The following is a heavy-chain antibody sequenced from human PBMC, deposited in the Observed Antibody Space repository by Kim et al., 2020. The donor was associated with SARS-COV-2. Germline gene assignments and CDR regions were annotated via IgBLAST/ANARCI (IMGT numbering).Heavy chain of an antibody. V-gene: IGHV7-4-1*02. CDR2: INTNTGNP. Sequence: ASVKVSCKASGYTFTSYAMNWVRQAPGQGLEWMGWINTNTGNPTYAQGFTGRFVFSLDTSVSTAYLQISSLKAEDTAVYYCARGYGSGSYYKEWWFDPWGQGTLVTVSS. CDR3: ARGYGSGSYYKEWWFDP. CDR1: GYTFTSYA. J-gene: IGHJ5*02. D-gene: IGHD3-10*01.